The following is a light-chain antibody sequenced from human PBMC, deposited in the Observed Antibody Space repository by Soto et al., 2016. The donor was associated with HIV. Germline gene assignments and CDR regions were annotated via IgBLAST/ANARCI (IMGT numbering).Light chain of an antibody. CDR3: QQTYSSLL. Sequence: DIQMTQSPSSLSASVGGRVSITCRASQSIGRYLNWYQQKPGKAPKLLIYGVSSLQSGVPSRFSGSGSGTDFTLTISSLQPDDFATYYCQQTYSSLLFGGGTKGGDQT. V-gene: IGKV1-39*01. J-gene: IGKJ4*01. CDR2: GVS. CDR1: QSIGRY.